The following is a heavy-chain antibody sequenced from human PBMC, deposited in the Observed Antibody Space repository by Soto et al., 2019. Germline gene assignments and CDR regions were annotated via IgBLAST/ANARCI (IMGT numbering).Heavy chain of an antibody. CDR1: GYTFTSYG. Sequence: SVKVSCKASGYTFTSYGISLVRLAPGQGLEWMGWISAYNGNTNYAQKLQGRVTMTTDTSTSTAYMELRSLRSDDTAVYYCARDKRGQWLVRVFDYWGQGTLVTV. V-gene: IGHV1-18*01. D-gene: IGHD6-19*01. CDR2: ISAYNGNT. J-gene: IGHJ4*02. CDR3: ARDKRGQWLVRVFDY.